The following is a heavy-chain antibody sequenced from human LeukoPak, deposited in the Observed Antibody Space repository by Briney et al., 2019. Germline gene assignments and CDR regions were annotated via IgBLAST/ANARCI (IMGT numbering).Heavy chain of an antibody. Sequence: ASVKVSCKTSGYTFTSYEMNWVRQAPGQGLGWMGWINSTTGNPTYAQDFTGRFVFSLDTSVSTTYLQISSLKAEDTAVYYCARTNWGATGYFDYWGQGTLVTVSS. J-gene: IGHJ4*02. CDR1: GYTFTSYE. CDR2: INSTTGNP. V-gene: IGHV7-4-1*01. CDR3: ARTNWGATGYFDY. D-gene: IGHD1-26*01.